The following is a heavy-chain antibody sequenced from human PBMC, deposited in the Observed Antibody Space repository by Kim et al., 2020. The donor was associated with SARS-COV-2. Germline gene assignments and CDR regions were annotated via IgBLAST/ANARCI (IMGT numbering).Heavy chain of an antibody. V-gene: IGHV1-2*02. CDR3: ARAWKQWLVRDDAFDI. CDR2: INPNSGGT. D-gene: IGHD6-19*01. J-gene: IGHJ3*02. CDR1: GYTFTGYY. Sequence: ASVKVSCKASGYTFTGYYMHWVRQAPGQGLEWMGWINPNSGGTNYAQKFQGRVTMTRDTSISTAYMELSRLRSDDTAVYYCARAWKQWLVRDDAFDIWGQGTMVTVSS.